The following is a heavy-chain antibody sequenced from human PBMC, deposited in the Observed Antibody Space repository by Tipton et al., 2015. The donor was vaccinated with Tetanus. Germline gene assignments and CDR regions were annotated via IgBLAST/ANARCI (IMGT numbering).Heavy chain of an antibody. CDR1: GGSFSDFY. J-gene: IGHJ4*02. Sequence: GLVKPSETLSLTCGVSGGSFSDFYWSWIRQSPGQGLAWIGEINHSGSANKNPSLKSRVTMSVDTSNKQFSLRVNSVTAADTAVYYCARASHFQWERVRLDYWGQGLRVTASS. CDR3: ARASHFQWERVRLDY. V-gene: IGHV4-34*01. CDR2: INHSGSA. D-gene: IGHD1-1*01.